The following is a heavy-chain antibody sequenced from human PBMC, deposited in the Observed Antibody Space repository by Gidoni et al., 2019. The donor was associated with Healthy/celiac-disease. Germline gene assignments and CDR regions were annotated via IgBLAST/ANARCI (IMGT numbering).Heavy chain of an antibody. CDR1: GFTVSSNY. CDR2: IDSGGST. J-gene: IGHJ4*02. Sequence: EVQLVESGGGLVQPGGSLRLSCAASGFTVSSNYMSWVRQAPGKGLEWVSVIDSGGSTYYADSVKGRFTISRDNSKNTLYLQMNSLRAEDTAVYYCAREGGGSGTTPGHPLYFDYWGQGTLVTVSS. V-gene: IGHV3-66*02. D-gene: IGHD3-10*01. CDR3: AREGGGSGTTPGHPLYFDY.